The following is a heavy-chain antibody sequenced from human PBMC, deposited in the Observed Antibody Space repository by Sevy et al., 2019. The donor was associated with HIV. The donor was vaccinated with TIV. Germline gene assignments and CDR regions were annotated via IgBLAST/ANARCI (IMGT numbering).Heavy chain of an antibody. Sequence: GGSLRLSCTASGFTFSYYGMHWVRQAPGKGLEWVAFIGYDGTDKYYSESVKGRFAISRDNSKNTVFLEMNSLRTDDTAIYYCAKNTASAGTGGFDYWAREPWSPSPQ. D-gene: IGHD6-13*01. J-gene: IGHJ4*02. CDR3: AKNTASAGTGGFDY. CDR1: GFTFSYYG. V-gene: IGHV3-30*02. CDR2: IGYDGTDK.